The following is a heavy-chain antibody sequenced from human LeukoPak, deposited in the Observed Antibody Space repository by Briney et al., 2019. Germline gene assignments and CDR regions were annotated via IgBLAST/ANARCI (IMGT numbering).Heavy chain of an antibody. CDR3: AKEWGYSYGYYFDY. Sequence: GGSLTLSCAASGFTFDDYAMHWARQAPGKGLESVSLISGDGGSTYYADSVKGRFTISRDNSKNSLYLQMNSLRTEDTALYYCAKEWGYSYGYYFDYWGQGTLVTVSS. J-gene: IGHJ4*02. V-gene: IGHV3-43*02. CDR2: ISGDGGST. CDR1: GFTFDDYA. D-gene: IGHD5-18*01.